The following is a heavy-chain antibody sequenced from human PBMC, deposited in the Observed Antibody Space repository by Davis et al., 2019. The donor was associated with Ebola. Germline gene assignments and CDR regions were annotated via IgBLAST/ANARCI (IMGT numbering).Heavy chain of an antibody. CDR2: ISAFKGKT. Sequence: ASVKVSCKAIGYSFVTYGISWVRKAPGQGLEWLGWISAFKGKTHYAQTFQGRMTLTTDTSTSTAYMELESLRSDDTAVYYCARDLATSSGAHFFYFGMDVWGEGTSVAVSS. CDR3: ARDLATSSGAHFFYFGMDV. CDR1: GYSFVTYG. V-gene: IGHV1-18*04. D-gene: IGHD3-10*01. J-gene: IGHJ6*04.